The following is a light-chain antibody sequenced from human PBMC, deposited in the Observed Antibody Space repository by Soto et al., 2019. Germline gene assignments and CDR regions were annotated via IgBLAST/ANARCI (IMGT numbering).Light chain of an antibody. J-gene: IGLJ1*01. V-gene: IGLV1-44*01. CDR1: SSNIGSNT. Sequence: SVLTQPPSASGTPGQRVTISSSGSSSNIGSNTVNWYQQLPGTAPKLLIYSNNQRPSGVPDRFSGSKSGTSASLAISGLQSEDEADYYCAAWDDSLNAYVFGTGTKVTVL. CDR3: AAWDDSLNAYV. CDR2: SNN.